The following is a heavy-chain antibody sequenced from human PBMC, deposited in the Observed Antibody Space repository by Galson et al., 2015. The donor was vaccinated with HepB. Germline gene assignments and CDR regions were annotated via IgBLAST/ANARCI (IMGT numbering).Heavy chain of an antibody. J-gene: IGHJ4*02. V-gene: IGHV3-53*01. Sequence: LRLSCAASGFTVSNKYILWVRQAPGKGLECVSFIDRDGSTYYADSVQGRFTVSRDNSQNTLYLQMNSLRAGDTAVYYCARDFSGNSLIWGQGTLVTVPS. D-gene: IGHD4-23*01. CDR3: ARDFSGNSLI. CDR2: IDRDGST. CDR1: GFTVSNKY.